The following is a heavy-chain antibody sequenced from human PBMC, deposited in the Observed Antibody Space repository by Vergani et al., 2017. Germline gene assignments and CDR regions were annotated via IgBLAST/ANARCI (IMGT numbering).Heavy chain of an antibody. CDR1: GGSISSGGYY. CDR2: IYYSGST. CDR3: ARAQLGYFDY. V-gene: IGHV4-31*01. D-gene: IGHD3-10*01. Sequence: QVQLQESGPGLVKPSGTLSLTCTVSGGSISSGGYYWSWIRQHPGKGLEWIGYIYYSGSTYYNPSLKSLVTISVDTSKNQFSLKLSSVTAADAAVYYCARAQLGYFDYWGQGTLVTVSS. J-gene: IGHJ4*02.